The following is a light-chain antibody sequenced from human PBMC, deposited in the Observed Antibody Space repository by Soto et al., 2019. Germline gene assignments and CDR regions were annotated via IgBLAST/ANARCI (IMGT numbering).Light chain of an antibody. Sequence: QSLLTQPASVSGSPGQSVTISCTGTSTDFVSYNRVSWYQQPPGTAPKRIIYEASNRPSGVPDRFSGSKSGNTASLTISGLQAADEADYYCSLYTSENTYVFGTGTKVTVL. V-gene: IGLV2-18*01. CDR3: SLYTSENTYV. CDR1: STDFVSYNR. CDR2: EAS. J-gene: IGLJ1*01.